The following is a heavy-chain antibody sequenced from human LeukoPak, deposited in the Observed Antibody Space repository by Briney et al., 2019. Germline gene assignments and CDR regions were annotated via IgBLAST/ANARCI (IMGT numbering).Heavy chain of an antibody. Sequence: SQTLSLTCTVSGDSISSGSFYWSWIRQAAGKGLEWIGRVSSSGRTTYNPSLKSRLTISITTSKNQFSLKVSSVTAADTAVYYCARLVTPSTMAARGRSWFESWGQGTLITVSS. CDR1: GDSISSGSFY. D-gene: IGHD6-6*01. J-gene: IGHJ5*01. V-gene: IGHV4-61*02. CDR2: VSSSGRT. CDR3: ARLVTPSTMAARGRSWFES.